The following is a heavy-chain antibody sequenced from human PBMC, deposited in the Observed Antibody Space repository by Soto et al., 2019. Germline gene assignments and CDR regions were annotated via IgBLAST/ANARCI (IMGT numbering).Heavy chain of an antibody. V-gene: IGHV4-31*03. CDR1: GGSISSGTHY. CDR2: IYYSGST. J-gene: IGHJ4*02. CDR3: ARATYYYDSSGYQTSLFDY. D-gene: IGHD3-22*01. Sequence: SETLSLTCTVSGGSISSGTHYWSWIRQHLGKGLEWIGYIYYSGSTYYNPSLKSRVTISVDTSKNQFSLKLSSVTAADTAVYYCARATYYYDSSGYQTSLFDYWGQGTLVTV.